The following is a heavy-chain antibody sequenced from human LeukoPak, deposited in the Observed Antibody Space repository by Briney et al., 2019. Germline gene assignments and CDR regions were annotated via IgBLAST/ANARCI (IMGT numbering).Heavy chain of an antibody. Sequence: GGSLRLSCAASGFTVSSYWMHWVRQAPGKGLVWVSRINSDGSSTSYADSVKGRFTISRDNAKNTLYLQMNSLRAEDTAVYYCARVRIAAAGPIYYYYGMDVWGQGTTVTVSS. V-gene: IGHV3-74*01. CDR1: GFTVSSYW. J-gene: IGHJ6*02. CDR3: ARVRIAAAGPIYYYYGMDV. D-gene: IGHD6-13*01. CDR2: INSDGSST.